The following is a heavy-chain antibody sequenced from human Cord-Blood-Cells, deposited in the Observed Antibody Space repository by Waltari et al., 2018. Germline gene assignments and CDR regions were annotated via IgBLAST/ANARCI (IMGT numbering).Heavy chain of an antibody. J-gene: IGHJ6*02. Sequence: ELQLVESGGGLVQPGGSLRLYCPASGFTFSSYWMSWVRQAPGKGLEWVANIKQDGSEKYYVDSVKGRFTISRDNAKNSLYLQMNSLRAEDTAVYYCARDGLRFLEWLAHYYYYGMDVWGQGTTVTVS. V-gene: IGHV3-7*01. CDR3: ARDGLRFLEWLAHYYYYGMDV. CDR2: IKQDGSEK. CDR1: GFTFSSYW. D-gene: IGHD3-3*01.